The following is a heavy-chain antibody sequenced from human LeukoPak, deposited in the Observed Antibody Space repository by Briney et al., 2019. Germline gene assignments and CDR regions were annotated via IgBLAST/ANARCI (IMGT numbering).Heavy chain of an antibody. CDR2: INPNSGVT. Sequence: ASVKVSCKASGYTFSGFYIHWVRQAPGQGLEWMGWINPNSGVTNYAQKLQGRVTITRDTSIDTAYMQLSRLRSDDTAVYYCAKAFSGYCSSTSCFLLAAAEVWGQGTLVTVSS. CDR3: AKAFSGYCSSTSCFLLAAAEV. D-gene: IGHD2-2*01. J-gene: IGHJ4*02. V-gene: IGHV1-2*02. CDR1: GYTFSGFY.